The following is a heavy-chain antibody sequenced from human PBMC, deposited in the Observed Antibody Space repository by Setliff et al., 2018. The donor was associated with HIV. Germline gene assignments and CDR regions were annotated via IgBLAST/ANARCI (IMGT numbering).Heavy chain of an antibody. J-gene: IGHJ4*02. Sequence: ASVKVSCKTSGYSVATHGLSWVRQAPGEGLEWMGWISAYTGNTNYAQKFHGRVSMTTDSSTSTGYMELTSLRSDDTAVYFCARQLSNSLDYWGQGTLVTVSS. CDR1: GYSVATHG. V-gene: IGHV1-18*01. CDR2: ISAYTGNT. D-gene: IGHD7-27*01. CDR3: ARQLSNSLDY.